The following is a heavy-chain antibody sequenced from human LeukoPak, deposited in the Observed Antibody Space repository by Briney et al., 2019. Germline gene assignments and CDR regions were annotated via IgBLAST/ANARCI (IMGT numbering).Heavy chain of an antibody. CDR3: AKHLSVAGTSWFDP. CDR2: ISGSGGST. Sequence: PGGSLRLSCAASGFTFSSYAMSWVRQAPGGGLEWVSAISGSGGSTYYADSVKGRFTISRDTSKNTLYLQMHSLRAEDTAVYYCAKHLSVAGTSWFDPWGQGTLVTVFS. J-gene: IGHJ5*02. D-gene: IGHD6-19*01. V-gene: IGHV3-23*01. CDR1: GFTFSSYA.